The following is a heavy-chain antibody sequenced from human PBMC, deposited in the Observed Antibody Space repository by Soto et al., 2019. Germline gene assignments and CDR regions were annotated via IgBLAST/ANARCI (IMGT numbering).Heavy chain of an antibody. V-gene: IGHV4-59*01. CDR1: GGSISSYY. Sequence: QVQLQESGPGLVKPSETLSLTCTVSGGSISSYYWSWIRQPPGKGLEWLGYIYYSGSTNYNPSLXXRXXISVDTSKNQFSLKLSSVTAADTAVYYCARSDGRYWGQGTLVTVSS. J-gene: IGHJ4*02. CDR2: IYYSGST. CDR3: ARSDGRY.